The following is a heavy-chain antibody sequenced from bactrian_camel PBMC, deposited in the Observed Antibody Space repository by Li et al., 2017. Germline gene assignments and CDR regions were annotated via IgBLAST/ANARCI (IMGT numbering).Heavy chain of an antibody. CDR3: AADPCSRSIGTTTYDY. CDR1: GATFNGRC. J-gene: IGHJ4*01. V-gene: IGHV3-3*01. D-gene: IGHD4*01. CDR2: IDTDFDGTT. Sequence: HVQLVESGGGSVQAGGSLRLSCATSGATFNGRCVGWFRQAPEKEREPVATIDTDFDGTTYYSDSVKGRFTISRDRAKHTLHLQMNNLQPEDTAVYYCAADPCSRSIGTTTYDYWGQGTQVTVS.